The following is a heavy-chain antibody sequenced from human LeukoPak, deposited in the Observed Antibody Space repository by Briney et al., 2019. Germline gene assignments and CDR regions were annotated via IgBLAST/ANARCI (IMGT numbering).Heavy chain of an antibody. CDR1: GFTFSSYS. CDR2: ISSSSSTI. V-gene: IGHV3-48*01. CDR3: ASPYYGDYYYYYGMDV. J-gene: IGHJ6*02. D-gene: IGHD4-17*01. Sequence: GGSLRLSCAASGFTFSSYSMNWVRQAPGKGLEWVSYISSSSSTIYYADSVKGRFTISRDNAKNSLYLQMNSLRAEDTVVYYCASPYYGDYYYYYGMDVWGQGTTVTVSS.